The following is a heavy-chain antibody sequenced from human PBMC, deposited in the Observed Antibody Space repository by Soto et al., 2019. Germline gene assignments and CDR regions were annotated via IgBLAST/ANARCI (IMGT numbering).Heavy chain of an antibody. D-gene: IGHD5-18*01. CDR1: GYTFTSYG. CDR3: ASFREGYSYGWSYYYGMDV. CDR2: FSAYNGNT. V-gene: IGHV1-18*01. J-gene: IGHJ6*02. Sequence: QVQLVQSGAEVKKPGASVKVSCKASGYTFTSYGFTWVRQAPGQGLEWMGWFSAYNGNTNYAQKLQGRLTMTTDTSTSTAYMELRGLRSDDTAVYYCASFREGYSYGWSYYYGMDVWGQGTTVTVSS.